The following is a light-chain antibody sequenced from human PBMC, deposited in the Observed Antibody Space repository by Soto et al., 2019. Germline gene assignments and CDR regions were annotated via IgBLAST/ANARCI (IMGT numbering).Light chain of an antibody. CDR2: EVS. CDR1: SSDVGGYNY. Sequence: QSALTQPASVSGSPGQSITISCTGTSSDVGGYNYVSWYQQHPGKAPKLMIYEVSNRPSGVSNRFSGSKSGNTASLTISGLQAEDEADEYCSTYTSSSTLGVFGTGTKVTVL. J-gene: IGLJ1*01. CDR3: STYTSSSTLGV. V-gene: IGLV2-14*01.